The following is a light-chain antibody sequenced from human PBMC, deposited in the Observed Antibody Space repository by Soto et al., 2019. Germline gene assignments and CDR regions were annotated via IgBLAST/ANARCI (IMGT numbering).Light chain of an antibody. CDR3: QQYGSSPPNT. Sequence: EIVLTQSPGTLSLSPGERATLSCRASQSVSSSYLAWYQQKPGQAPRLLIYGASSRATGIPDRFSGSGSGTDFTLTISRLEPEDFAVYYCQQYGSSPPNTCGQGTRLE. J-gene: IGKJ5*01. CDR1: QSVSSSY. V-gene: IGKV3-20*01. CDR2: GAS.